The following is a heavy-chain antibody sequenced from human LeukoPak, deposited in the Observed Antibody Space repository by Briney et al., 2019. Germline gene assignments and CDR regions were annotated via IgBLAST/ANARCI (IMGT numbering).Heavy chain of an antibody. D-gene: IGHD3-22*01. J-gene: IGHJ1*01. V-gene: IGHV3-7*01. CDR2: IKQDGSEA. CDR1: GFTFGSYW. CDR3: ARAPSEIGGYYPEYFRH. Sequence: GGSLRLSCAASGFTFGSYWMDWVRQSSDQGLEWVANIKQDGSEAYYLDSVKGRFTISRDNAKNTVSLQMNSLRAEDTGVYYCARAPSEIGGYYPEYFRHWGQGTPVTVSS.